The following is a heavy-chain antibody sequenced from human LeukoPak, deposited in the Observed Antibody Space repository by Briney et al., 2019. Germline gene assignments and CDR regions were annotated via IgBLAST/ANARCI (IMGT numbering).Heavy chain of an antibody. D-gene: IGHD6-19*01. CDR3: ARAVLGGWTDY. CDR2: INPSGGST. Sequence: ASVKVSCKASGYTFTSYYMHWVRQAPGQGLEGTGIINPSGGSTIYAQKFQGRVTMTRDTSTSTVYMELSSLRSEDTAVYYCARAVLGGWTDYWGQGTLVTVSS. J-gene: IGHJ4*02. CDR1: GYTFTSYY. V-gene: IGHV1-46*01.